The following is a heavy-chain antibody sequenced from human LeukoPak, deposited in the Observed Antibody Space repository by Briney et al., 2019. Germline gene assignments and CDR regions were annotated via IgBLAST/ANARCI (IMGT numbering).Heavy chain of an antibody. D-gene: IGHD3-10*01. V-gene: IGHV4-34*01. CDR3: ARARPLSNYYGSGVDV. CDR2: INHSGST. CDR1: GGSFSGYY. Sequence: SETLSLTCAVYGGSFSGYYWSWIRQPPGKGLEGIGEINHSGSTNYNPSLKSRVTISVDTSKNQFSLKLSSVTAADTAVYYCARARPLSNYYGSGVDVWGQGTTVTVSS. J-gene: IGHJ6*02.